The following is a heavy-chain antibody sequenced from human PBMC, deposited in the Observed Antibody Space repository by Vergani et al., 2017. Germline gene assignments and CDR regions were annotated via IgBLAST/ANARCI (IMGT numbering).Heavy chain of an antibody. J-gene: IGHJ4*02. CDR3: ARMGVRGVIPFDY. CDR2: IYYSGNT. Sequence: QVQLQESGPGLVKPSETLSLTCTVSGGSINNYHWSWIRQPPGKGLEWMGYIYYSGNTYYNPSLKSRVTISVDTSKNQFSLKLSSVTAADTAVYYCARMGVRGVIPFDYWGQGTLVTVSS. V-gene: IGHV4-59*08. CDR1: GGSINNYH. D-gene: IGHD3-10*01.